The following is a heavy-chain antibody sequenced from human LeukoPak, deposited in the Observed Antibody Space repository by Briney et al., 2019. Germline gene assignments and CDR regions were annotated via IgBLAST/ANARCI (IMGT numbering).Heavy chain of an antibody. CDR3: ARAPCGPGGNRYCSSTRQYYYYYMDV. J-gene: IGHJ6*03. CDR2: IYYSGST. CDR1: GGSISSSSYY. D-gene: IGHD2-2*01. Sequence: SETLSLTCTVSGGSISSSSYYWGWIRQPPGKGLEWIGSIYYSGSTYYNPSLKSRVTISVDTSKNQFSLKLSSVTAADTAVYYCARAPCGPGGNRYCSSTRQYYYYYMDVWGKGTTVTISS. V-gene: IGHV4-39*07.